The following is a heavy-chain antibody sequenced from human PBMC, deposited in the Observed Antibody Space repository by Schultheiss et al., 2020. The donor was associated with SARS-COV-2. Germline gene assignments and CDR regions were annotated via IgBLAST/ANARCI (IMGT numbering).Heavy chain of an antibody. D-gene: IGHD3-10*01. Sequence: GGSLRLSCAASGFTFDDYAMHWVRQAPGKGLEWVSGISWNSGSIGYADSVKGRFTISRDNSKNTLYLQMNSLRAEDTAVYYCARGVTMVRGKGLDAFDIWGQGTMVTVSS. CDR1: GFTFDDYA. J-gene: IGHJ3*02. CDR2: ISWNSGSI. CDR3: ARGVTMVRGKGLDAFDI. V-gene: IGHV3-9*01.